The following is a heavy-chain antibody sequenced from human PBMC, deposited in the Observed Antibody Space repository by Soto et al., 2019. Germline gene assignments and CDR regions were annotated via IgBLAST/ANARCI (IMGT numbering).Heavy chain of an antibody. CDR3: ASWEVGSRYYYYYGMDV. CDR2: ISSSSSYT. D-gene: IGHD1-26*01. CDR1: GFTFSDYY. V-gene: IGHV3-11*06. J-gene: IGHJ6*02. Sequence: PGGSLRLSCAASGFTFSDYYMSWIRQAPGKGLEWVSYISSSSSYTNYADSVKGRFTISRDNAKNSLYLQMNSLRAEDTAVYYCASWEVGSRYYYYYGMDVWGQGTTVTVSS.